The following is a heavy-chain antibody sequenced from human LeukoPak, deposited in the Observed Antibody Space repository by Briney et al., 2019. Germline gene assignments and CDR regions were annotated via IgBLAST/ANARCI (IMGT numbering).Heavy chain of an antibody. Sequence: SETLSLTCTVSGGSISSGSYYWSWIRQPAGKGLEWIGRIYTSGSTNYNPSLKSRVTISVDTSKNQFSLKLSSVTAADTAVYYCASLIAVADLNWFDPWGQGTLVTVSS. CDR1: GGSISSGSYY. J-gene: IGHJ5*02. V-gene: IGHV4-61*02. CDR2: IYTSGST. D-gene: IGHD6-19*01. CDR3: ASLIAVADLNWFDP.